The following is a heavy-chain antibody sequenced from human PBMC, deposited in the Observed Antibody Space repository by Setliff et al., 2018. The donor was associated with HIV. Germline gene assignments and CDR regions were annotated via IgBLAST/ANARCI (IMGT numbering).Heavy chain of an antibody. V-gene: IGHV1-24*01. D-gene: IGHD2-15*01. Sequence: ASVKVSYKVSGDTVTEPSMQWVRQAPGKGLEWMGGFDPGHGETFYARKFQGRVTMTEDTFTDSAYMELRSLRSEDTAIYYCVTVVGDLSCTGGSCFSYFEYWGQGTLVTVSS. CDR2: FDPGHGET. CDR1: GDTVTEPS. J-gene: IGHJ4*02. CDR3: VTVVGDLSCTGGSCFSYFEY.